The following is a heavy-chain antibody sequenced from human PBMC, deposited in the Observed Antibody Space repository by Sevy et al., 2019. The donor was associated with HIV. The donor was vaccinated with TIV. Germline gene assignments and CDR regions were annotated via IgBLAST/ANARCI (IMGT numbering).Heavy chain of an antibody. CDR1: GYTLTQFS. CDR3: ATTKDYYDSSGYPFDY. CDR2: FDPEDGDPEDGKT. D-gene: IGHD3-22*01. Sequence: ASVKVSCKVSGYTLTQFSMHWVRQAPGKGLEWMTTFDPEDGDPEDGKTIYAQKFLGRVTMTEDTSTDTAYMELSSLRSDDTAVYYCATTKDYYDSSGYPFDYWCQGTLVTVSS. J-gene: IGHJ4*02. V-gene: IGHV1-24*01.